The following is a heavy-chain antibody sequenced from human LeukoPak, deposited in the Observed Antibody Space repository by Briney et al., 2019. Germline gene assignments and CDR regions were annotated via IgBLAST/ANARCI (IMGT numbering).Heavy chain of an antibody. V-gene: IGHV3-7*01. CDR1: GFTFSSYW. J-gene: IGHJ6*02. CDR3: ARDHCSSTSWYKEGYYGMDV. CDR2: IKQDGSEK. D-gene: IGHD2-2*02. Sequence: PGGSLRLSCAASGFTFSSYWMNWVRQAPGKGLEWVANIKQDGSEKYYVDSVKGRFTISRDNAKNSLYLQMNSLRAEDTAVYYCARDHCSSTSWYKEGYYGMDVWGQGTTVTVSS.